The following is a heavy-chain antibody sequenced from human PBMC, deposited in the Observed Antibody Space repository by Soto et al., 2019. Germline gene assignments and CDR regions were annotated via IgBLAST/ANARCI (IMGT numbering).Heavy chain of an antibody. CDR1: GGSITNNW. V-gene: IGHV4-4*02. J-gene: IGHJ4*02. Sequence: QVQLQESGPGLVKPSGTLSLTCDVSGGSITNNWWSWVRQPPGEGLEWIGEIFHSGNTNYNPSLKGRVTISMDKAKSQFSLNLSSVTAADTAVYYCARNGAYALDYWGQGSLVSVSS. CDR3: ARNGAYALDY. CDR2: IFHSGNT. D-gene: IGHD4-17*01.